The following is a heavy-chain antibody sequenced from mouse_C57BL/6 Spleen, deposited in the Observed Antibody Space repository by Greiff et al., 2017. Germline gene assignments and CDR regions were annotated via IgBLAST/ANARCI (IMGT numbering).Heavy chain of an antibody. J-gene: IGHJ4*01. D-gene: IGHD1-1*01. Sequence: QVQLQQPGAELVKPGASVKLSCKASGYTFTSYWMHWVKQRPGRGLEWIGRIGPNSGGTKYNEKFKSKATLTVDKPSSTAYMQLSSLTSEDSAVYYCARPHYYYGSSYDYAMDYWGQGTSVTVSS. V-gene: IGHV1-72*01. CDR1: GYTFTSYW. CDR2: IGPNSGGT. CDR3: ARPHYYYGSSYDYAMDY.